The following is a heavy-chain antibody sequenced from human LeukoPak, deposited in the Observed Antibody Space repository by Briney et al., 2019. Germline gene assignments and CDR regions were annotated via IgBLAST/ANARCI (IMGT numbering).Heavy chain of an antibody. J-gene: IGHJ4*02. V-gene: IGHV4-59*01. CDR2: FYYTGST. D-gene: IGHD4-23*01. CDR3: ARGGNALDY. CDR1: GGSISTYY. Sequence: SETLSLTCTVSGGSISTYYWSWIRQPPGKGLDWIGSFYYTGSTNYNPSLRSRVTISLDTSKNQISLRLSSVTTADTAVYYCARGGNALDYWGQGTLVTVSS.